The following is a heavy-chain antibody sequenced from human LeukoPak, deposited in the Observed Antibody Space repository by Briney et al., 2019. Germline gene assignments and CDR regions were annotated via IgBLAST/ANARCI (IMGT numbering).Heavy chain of an antibody. D-gene: IGHD3-10*01. J-gene: IGHJ5*02. CDR3: ARVTGSGPRRWFDP. CDR1: GYTFTSYG. V-gene: IGHV1-18*01. Sequence: AASVKVSCKASGYTFTSYGISWVRQAPGQGLEWMGWISAYNGNTNYAQKLQGRVTMTTDTSTSTAYMELRSLRSDDTTVYYCARVTGSGPRRWFDPWGQGTLVTVSS. CDR2: ISAYNGNT.